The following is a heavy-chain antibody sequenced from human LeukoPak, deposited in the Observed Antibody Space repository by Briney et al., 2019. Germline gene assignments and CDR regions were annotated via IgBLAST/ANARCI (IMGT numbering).Heavy chain of an antibody. Sequence: GASVKVSCKASGYTFTSYYMHWVRQAPGQGLEWMGIINPSGGSTSYAQKFQGRVTMTRDTSTSTVYMELSSLRSEDTAVYYCATNTSVVSRSPAAIFDPWGQGTMVTVSS. CDR1: GYTFTSYY. J-gene: IGHJ5*02. CDR3: ATNTSVVSRSPAAIFDP. V-gene: IGHV1-46*01. CDR2: INPSGGST. D-gene: IGHD2-2*01.